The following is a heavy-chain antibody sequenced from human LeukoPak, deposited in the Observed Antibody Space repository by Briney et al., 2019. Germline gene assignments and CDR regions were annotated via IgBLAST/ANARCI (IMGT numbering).Heavy chain of an antibody. CDR2: MNPNSGNT. D-gene: IGHD3-3*01. J-gene: IGHJ4*02. Sequence: ASVKVSCKASGYTFTSYDINWVRQATGQGLELMGWMNPNSGNTGYAQKFQGRVTMTTDTSTSTAYMELRSLRSDDMAVYYCARKGYDFWSGYDYWGQGTLVTVSS. CDR3: ARKGYDFWSGYDY. CDR1: GYTFTSYD. V-gene: IGHV1-8*01.